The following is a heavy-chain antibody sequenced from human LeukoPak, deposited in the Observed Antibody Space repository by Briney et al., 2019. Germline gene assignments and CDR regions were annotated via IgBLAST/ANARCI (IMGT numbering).Heavy chain of an antibody. D-gene: IGHD6-19*01. CDR1: GFTFSSYA. CDR3: AKVAVAGTSYYYYYMDV. CDR2: ISYDGSNK. J-gene: IGHJ6*03. V-gene: IGHV3-30*04. Sequence: PGGSLRLSCAAYGFTFSSYAMHWVRQAPGKGLEWVAVISYDGSNKYCADSVKGRFTISRDNSENTLYLQMNSLRAEDTAVYYCAKVAVAGTSYYYYYMDVWGKGTTVT.